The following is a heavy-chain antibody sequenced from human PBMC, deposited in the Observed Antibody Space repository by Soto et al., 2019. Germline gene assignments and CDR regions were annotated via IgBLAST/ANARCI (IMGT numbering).Heavy chain of an antibody. J-gene: IGHJ4*02. Sequence: GGSLRLSCAASGFTFTRYSMNWVRQAPGKGLEWVSSISSTTNYIYYGDSMKGRSTISRDNAKNSLYLEMNSLRAEDTAVYYCARESEDLTSNFDYWGQGTLVTVSS. CDR1: GFTFTRYS. CDR2: ISSTTNYI. V-gene: IGHV3-21*06. CDR3: ARESEDLTSNFDY.